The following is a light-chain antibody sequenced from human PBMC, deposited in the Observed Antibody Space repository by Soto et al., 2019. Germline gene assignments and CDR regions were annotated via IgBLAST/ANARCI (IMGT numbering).Light chain of an antibody. Sequence: EIVLTQSPATLSLSPGERATLSCRASQSVSSYLAWYQQKPVQAPRLLIYGASNRATGIPARFSGSGSGTDFTLTISRLEPEDFAVYYCQQRSNWLTFGGGTKVEIK. CDR1: QSVSSY. CDR2: GAS. CDR3: QQRSNWLT. J-gene: IGKJ4*01. V-gene: IGKV3-11*01.